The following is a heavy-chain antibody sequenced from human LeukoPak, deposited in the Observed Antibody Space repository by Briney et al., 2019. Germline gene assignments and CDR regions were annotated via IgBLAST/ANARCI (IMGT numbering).Heavy chain of an antibody. J-gene: IGHJ3*01. CDR1: GGSIPSHF. CDR3: ARDDYGVFDAFDV. CDR2: VSKSGST. D-gene: IGHD3-16*01. V-gene: IGHV4-4*08. Sequence: PSETLSLTCTVSGGSIPSHFWTWIRQAPGKGLEWVGYVSKSGSTNYNPPLQSRITISVDTSKNQFFLKLTSMTAADTAVYFCARDDYGVFDAFDVWGQGTVVTVSS.